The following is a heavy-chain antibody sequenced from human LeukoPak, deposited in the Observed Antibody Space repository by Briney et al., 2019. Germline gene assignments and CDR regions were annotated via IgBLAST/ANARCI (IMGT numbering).Heavy chain of an antibody. D-gene: IGHD6-13*01. CDR1: GFTFSSYA. CDR3: AKGLTVAAAGSSSVY. V-gene: IGHV3-23*01. Sequence: GGSLRLSCAASGFTFSSYATSWVRQAPGKGLEWVSAISGSGGSTYYADSVKGRFTISRDNSKNTLYLQMNSLRAEDTAVYYCAKGLTVAAAGSSSVYWGQGTLVTVSS. J-gene: IGHJ4*02. CDR2: ISGSGGST.